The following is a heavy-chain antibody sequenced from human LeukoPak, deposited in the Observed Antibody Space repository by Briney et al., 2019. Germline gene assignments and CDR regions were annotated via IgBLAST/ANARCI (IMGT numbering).Heavy chain of an antibody. J-gene: IGHJ5*02. CDR3: ARAPLRGATFFTSYPNWFDT. Sequence: SETLSLTCTVSGGSISSGSYYWSWIRQPAGKGLEWIGRVYSSGSTDYNPSLKSRLSISVDTSKIQFSLRLSSVTVADTAVYYCARAPLRGATFFTSYPNWFDTWGQGTLVTVSS. CDR1: GGSISSGSYY. V-gene: IGHV4-61*02. D-gene: IGHD3-10*01. CDR2: VYSSGST.